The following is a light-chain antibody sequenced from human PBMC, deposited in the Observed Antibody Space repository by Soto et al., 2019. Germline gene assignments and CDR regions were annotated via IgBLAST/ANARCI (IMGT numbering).Light chain of an antibody. J-gene: IGKJ3*01. CDR1: QSVSNNY. CDR2: GAY. CDR3: QQYGSSPLT. V-gene: IGKV3-20*01. Sequence: EIVLTQSPGTLSLSPGERGTLSCRASQSVSNNYLAWYQQKPGQAPRLLIYGAYTRATCIPDRFSGSGSGTDFPLTISILEPEEFAVYYCQQYGSSPLTFGPGTKVDIK.